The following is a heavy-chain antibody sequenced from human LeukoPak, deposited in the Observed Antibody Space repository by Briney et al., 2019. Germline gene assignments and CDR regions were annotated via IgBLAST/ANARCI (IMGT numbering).Heavy chain of an antibody. J-gene: IGHJ4*02. CDR3: AKDHANVWGSYRFDY. Sequence: GRSLRLSCAASGFTFSSYGMRWVRQAPGKGLEWVAVISYDGSNKYYADSVKGRFTISRDNSKNTLYLQMNSLRAEDTAVYYCAKDHANVWGSYRFDYWGQGTLVTVSS. CDR2: ISYDGSNK. CDR1: GFTFSSYG. D-gene: IGHD3-16*02. V-gene: IGHV3-30*18.